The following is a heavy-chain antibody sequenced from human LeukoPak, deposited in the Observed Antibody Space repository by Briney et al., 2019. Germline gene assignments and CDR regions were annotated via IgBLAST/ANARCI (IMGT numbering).Heavy chain of an antibody. Sequence: GGSLRLSCAASGFTFSSYWMHWVRQAPGKGLVWVSRINSDGSSTSYADSVKGRFTISRDNAKNTLYLQMNSLRAEDTAVYYCARGGDGYNFFNYWGQGTLVTVSS. V-gene: IGHV3-74*01. CDR1: GFTFSSYW. CDR2: INSDGSST. D-gene: IGHD5-24*01. J-gene: IGHJ4*02. CDR3: ARGGDGYNFFNY.